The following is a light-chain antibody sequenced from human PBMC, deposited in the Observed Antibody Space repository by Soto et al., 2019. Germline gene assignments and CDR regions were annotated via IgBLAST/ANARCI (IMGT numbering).Light chain of an antibody. V-gene: IGKV1-5*01. CDR3: QQYSDYSEVT. CDR2: DAS. CDR1: QSINNR. J-gene: IGKJ3*01. Sequence: DVQMTQSPSTLSASVGDRVTITCRASQSINNRLAWHQQKPGKAPNLLIYDASNLESGVPSRFSGSGYGTEFTLTISSLQPDDFATYSGQQYSDYSEVTFGPGTKVDI.